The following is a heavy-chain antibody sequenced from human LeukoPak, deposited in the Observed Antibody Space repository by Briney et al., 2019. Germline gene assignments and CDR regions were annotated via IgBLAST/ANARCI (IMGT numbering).Heavy chain of an antibody. CDR2: ISYDGSNK. J-gene: IGHJ5*02. Sequence: GGSLRLSCAASGFTFSSYGMHWVRQAPGKGLEWVAVISYDGSNKYYADSVKGRFTISRDNSKNTLYLQMNSLRAEDTAVYYCARERYCSSTSCPNWFDPWGQGTLVTVSS. CDR1: GFTFSSYG. D-gene: IGHD2-2*01. V-gene: IGHV3-30*03. CDR3: ARERYCSSTSCPNWFDP.